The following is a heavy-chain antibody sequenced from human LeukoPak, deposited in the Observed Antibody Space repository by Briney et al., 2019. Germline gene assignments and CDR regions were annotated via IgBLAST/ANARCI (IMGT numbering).Heavy chain of an antibody. CDR1: GYTFTGYY. Sequence: ASVKVSCKASGYTFTGYYMHWVRQAPGQGLEWMGWINPNSGGTNYAQKFQGRVTMTRDTSISTAYMELSRLRSDDTAVYYCAKVVPAAIGDGDYYYYYMDVWGKGTTVTVSS. V-gene: IGHV1-2*02. D-gene: IGHD2-2*02. CDR3: AKVVPAAIGDGDYYYYYMDV. J-gene: IGHJ6*03. CDR2: INPNSGGT.